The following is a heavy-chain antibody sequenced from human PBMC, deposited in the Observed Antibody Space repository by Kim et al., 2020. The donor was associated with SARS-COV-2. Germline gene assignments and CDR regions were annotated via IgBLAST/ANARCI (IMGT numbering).Heavy chain of an antibody. CDR3: ARLPYCTNGVCYTEDDLDY. Sequence: SVKVSCKASGGTFSSYAISWVRQAPGQGLEWMGRIIPIFGIANYAQKFQGRVTITADKSTSTAYMELSSLRSEDTAVYYCARLPYCTNGVCYTEDDLDYWGQGTLVTVSS. CDR1: GGTFSSYA. V-gene: IGHV1-69*04. CDR2: IIPIFGIA. D-gene: IGHD2-8*01. J-gene: IGHJ4*02.